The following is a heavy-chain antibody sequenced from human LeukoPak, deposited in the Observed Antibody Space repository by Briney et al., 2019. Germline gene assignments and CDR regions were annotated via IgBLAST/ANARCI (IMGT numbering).Heavy chain of an antibody. CDR3: ATYYVGAGGRGH. CDR2: HSGNS. V-gene: IGHV4-61*03. D-gene: IGHD3-16*01. Sequence: SETQSLTCTVSGASVSSNSYHWSWIRQAPGKGLEWIGHSGNSDYKPSLKSRITMSTDTSNNRFSLNLVSVTAADTAVYYCATYYVGAGGRGHWGPGTLVTVSS. J-gene: IGHJ4*02. CDR1: GASVSSNSYH.